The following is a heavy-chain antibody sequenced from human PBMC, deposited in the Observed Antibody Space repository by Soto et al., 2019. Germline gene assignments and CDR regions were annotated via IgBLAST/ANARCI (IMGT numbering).Heavy chain of an antibody. CDR2: IYNSGTT. CDR3: VRMSVVGYLDS. V-gene: IGHV4-4*02. J-gene: IGHJ4*02. D-gene: IGHD3-22*01. Sequence: SETLSLSCTVSGACITCSALWRWFRQTPEKVLECIGEIYNSGTTNYHPSLKSRVTISQDKSKNQLSPNLTSVTAAATAVHTCVRMSVVGYLDSWGRGSLVTVPS. CDR1: GACITCSAL.